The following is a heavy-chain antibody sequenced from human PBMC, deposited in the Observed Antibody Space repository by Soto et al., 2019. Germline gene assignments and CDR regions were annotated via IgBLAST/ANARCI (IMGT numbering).Heavy chain of an antibody. CDR2: IYTSGAT. CDR3: ARGGIQLSYAFDY. V-gene: IGHV4-4*07. Sequence: QVQLQESGPRLVKPSETLSLTCSVSGSSLSNFSWSWIRQPAGKGLEWIGRIYTSGATSYNPSLKSRVTMSVDTSQTQMSLSVRSVTAADTAVYFCARGGIQLSYAFDYWGPGILVTVSS. CDR1: GSSLSNFS. J-gene: IGHJ4*02. D-gene: IGHD1-1*01.